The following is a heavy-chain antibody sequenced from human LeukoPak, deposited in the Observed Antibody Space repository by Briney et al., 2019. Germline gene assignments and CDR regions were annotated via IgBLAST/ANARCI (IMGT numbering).Heavy chain of an antibody. CDR3: ARVGSWYHYYYYMDV. J-gene: IGHJ6*03. CDR1: GYTFTGYY. D-gene: IGHD6-13*01. Sequence: PGASVKVSCKASGYTFTGYYMHWVQQAPGQGLEWMGWINPNSGGTNYAQKFQGRVTMTRDTSISTAYMELSRLRSDDTAVYYCARVGSWYHYYYYMDVWGKGTTVTVSS. CDR2: INPNSGGT. V-gene: IGHV1-2*02.